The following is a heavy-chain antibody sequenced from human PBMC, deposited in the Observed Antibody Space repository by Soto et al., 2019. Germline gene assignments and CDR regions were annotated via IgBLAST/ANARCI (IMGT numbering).Heavy chain of an antibody. CDR3: TIVRVADSALDH. V-gene: IGHV3-30*02. CDR1: GFIFSNNG. D-gene: IGHD3-10*02. J-gene: IGHJ4*02. Sequence: GGALRLSCVGSGFIFSNNGMHWVRQAPGKGLEWVAFMSYDGSDTFYADSVKGRFTISRDNSKNTLFLHMSNLRAEDTAMYYCTIVRVADSALDHWGQGTLVTVSS. CDR2: MSYDGSDT.